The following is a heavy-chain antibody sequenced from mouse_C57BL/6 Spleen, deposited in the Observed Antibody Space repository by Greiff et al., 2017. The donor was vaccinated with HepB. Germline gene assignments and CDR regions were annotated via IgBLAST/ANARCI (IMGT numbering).Heavy chain of an antibody. J-gene: IGHJ1*03. Sequence: VQLQQSGTELVKPGASVKLSCKASGYTFTSYWMHWVKQRPGQGLEWIGNINPSKGGTNYNEKFKSKATLTVDKSSSTAYMQLSSLTSEDSAVYYCARSDYYYGSSYGWYFDVWGTGTTVTVSS. V-gene: IGHV1-53*01. CDR3: ARSDYYYGSSYGWYFDV. D-gene: IGHD1-1*01. CDR2: INPSKGGT. CDR1: GYTFTSYW.